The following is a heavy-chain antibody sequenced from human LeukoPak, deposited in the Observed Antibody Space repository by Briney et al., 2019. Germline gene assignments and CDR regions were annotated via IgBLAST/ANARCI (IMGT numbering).Heavy chain of an antibody. CDR3: ARQSITMTQYYFDY. CDR1: GFPFSSYS. CDR2: ISSSSSYI. D-gene: IGHD3-22*01. V-gene: IGHV3-21*01. J-gene: IGHJ4*02. Sequence: SGGSLRLSCAASGFPFSSYSIDWVRQAPGKGLEWVSSISSSSSYIYYADSVKGRFTISRDNAKNSLYLQMNSLRAEDTAVYYCARQSITMTQYYFDYWGQGTLVTVSS.